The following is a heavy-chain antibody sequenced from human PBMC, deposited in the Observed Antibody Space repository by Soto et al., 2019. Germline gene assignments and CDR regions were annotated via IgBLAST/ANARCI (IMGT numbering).Heavy chain of an antibody. D-gene: IGHD2-8*01. CDR2: IWYDGSNK. Sequence: QVQLVESGGGVAQPGRSLRLSCAASGFTFSSYGMHWVRQAPGKGLEWVAVIWYDGSNKYYADSVKGRFTISRDNSKNTLYLQMNSLRAEDTAVYYCARVSPNDYFDYWGQGTLVTVSS. CDR1: GFTFSSYG. V-gene: IGHV3-33*01. J-gene: IGHJ4*02. CDR3: ARVSPNDYFDY.